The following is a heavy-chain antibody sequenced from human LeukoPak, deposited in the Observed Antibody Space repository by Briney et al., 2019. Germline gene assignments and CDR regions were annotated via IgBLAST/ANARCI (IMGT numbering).Heavy chain of an antibody. D-gene: IGHD1-26*01. V-gene: IGHV3-30*02. CDR1: GFTFISYG. CDR2: IRYDGSHK. CDR3: AKGSGWEMSYYYYYMDV. J-gene: IGHJ6*03. Sequence: GSLRLSCAASGFTFISYGMHWVRQAPGKGLEWVAFIRYDGSHKYYVGSVKGRFTISRDNSKNTLYLQMNSLRAEDTAVYYCAKGSGWEMSYYYYYMDVWGKGTTVTISS.